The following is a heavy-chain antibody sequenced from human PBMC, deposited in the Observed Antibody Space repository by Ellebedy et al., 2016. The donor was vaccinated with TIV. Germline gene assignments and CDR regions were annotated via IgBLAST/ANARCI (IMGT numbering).Heavy chain of an antibody. CDR2: ISSSGSTI. V-gene: IGHV3-11*01. CDR1: GFTFSDYY. D-gene: IGHD3-10*01. Sequence: GESLKISXAASGFTFSDYYMSWIRQAPGKGLEWVSYISSSGSTIYYADSVEGRFTISRDNAKNSLYLQMNSLRADDTAVYYCARDNTHYFGSGSLYWGQGTLVTVSS. J-gene: IGHJ4*02. CDR3: ARDNTHYFGSGSLY.